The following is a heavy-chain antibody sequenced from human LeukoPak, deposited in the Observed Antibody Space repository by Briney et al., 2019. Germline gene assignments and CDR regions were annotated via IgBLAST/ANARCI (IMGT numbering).Heavy chain of an antibody. V-gene: IGHV4-4*07. D-gene: IGHD1-26*01. J-gene: IGHJ4*02. CDR3: ARLRWQLVGPYFAY. CDR1: GDSISTYY. CDR2: IYSSGNT. Sequence: KPSETLPHTCSFSGDSISTYYWSWIRQSPGKGLEWIGHIYSSGNTDYNSPLKSRVTISVDTSKSQLSLRLSSVTATDTAVYYCARLRWQLVGPYFAYWARGILVTVSS.